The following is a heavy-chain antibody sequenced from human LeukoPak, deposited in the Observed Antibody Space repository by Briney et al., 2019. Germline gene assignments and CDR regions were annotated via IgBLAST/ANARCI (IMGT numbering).Heavy chain of an antibody. D-gene: IGHD5-18*01. CDR1: GFIFSTYD. V-gene: IGHV3-13*01. CDR3: ARGGGSGYGYGYFDY. J-gene: IGHJ4*02. Sequence: PGGSLRLSCAASGFIFSTYDIHWVRQATGKRLEWVSAITTAGDTFYLGSVKGRFTISRENARNSFYLQMDSLRAGDTAVYYRARGGGSGYGYGYFDYWGQGTLVTVSS. CDR2: ITTAGDT.